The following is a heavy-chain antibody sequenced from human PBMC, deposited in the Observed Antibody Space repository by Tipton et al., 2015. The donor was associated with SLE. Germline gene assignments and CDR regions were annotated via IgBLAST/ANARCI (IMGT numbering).Heavy chain of an antibody. Sequence: SLRLSCAASGFTFDDYAMHWVRQAPGKGLEWVSGISWNSGSIGYADSVKGRFTISRDNAKNSLYLQMNSLRAEDTAVYYCARDGLTSYWGQGTLVTVSS. CDR3: ARDGLTSY. CDR2: ISWNSGSI. CDR1: GFTFDDYA. D-gene: IGHD2-2*01. J-gene: IGHJ4*02. V-gene: IGHV3-9*01.